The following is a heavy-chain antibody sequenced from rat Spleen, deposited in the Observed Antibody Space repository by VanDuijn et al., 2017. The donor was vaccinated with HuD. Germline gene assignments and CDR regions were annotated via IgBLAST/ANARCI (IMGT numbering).Heavy chain of an antibody. CDR3: AGAGYLRDWYFDF. D-gene: IGHD2-2*01. Sequence: EVQLVESGGGLVQPGRSMSLSCAASGFTFNNYWMTWIRQAPGKGLEWVASITNTGGSTYYPDSVKGRFTISRDNAKRTLFLQMDSLRSDDTATYYCAGAGYLRDWYFDFWGPGTMVAVSS. J-gene: IGHJ1*01. CDR1: GFTFNNYW. V-gene: IGHV5-31*01. CDR2: ITNTGGST.